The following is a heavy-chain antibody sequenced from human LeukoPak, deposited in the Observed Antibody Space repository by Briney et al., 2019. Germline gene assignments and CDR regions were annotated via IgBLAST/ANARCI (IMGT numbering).Heavy chain of an antibody. Sequence: AGGSLRLSCAASGFTFSSYAMSWVRKAPGKGLELVSGISGSGGSTYYADSVKGRFTISRDNSKNTLYLQMNSLRAEDTAVYYCAKVIYYYDSSGYRRPSWFDPWGQGTLVTVSS. CDR1: GFTFSSYA. V-gene: IGHV3-23*01. J-gene: IGHJ5*02. CDR2: ISGSGGST. CDR3: AKVIYYYDSSGYRRPSWFDP. D-gene: IGHD3-22*01.